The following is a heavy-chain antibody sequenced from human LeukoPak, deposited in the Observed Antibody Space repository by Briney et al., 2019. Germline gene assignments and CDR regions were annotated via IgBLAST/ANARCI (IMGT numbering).Heavy chain of an antibody. J-gene: IGHJ4*02. CDR2: ISYDGSNK. Sequence: PGGSLRLSCAASGFTFSSYAMHWVRQAPGRGLEWVAVISYDGSNKYYADSVKGRFTISRDNSKNTLYLQMNSLRAEDTAVYHCARSSYSSIGWGQGTLVTVSS. CDR3: ARSSYSSIG. V-gene: IGHV3-30-3*01. CDR1: GFTFSSYA. D-gene: IGHD6-13*01.